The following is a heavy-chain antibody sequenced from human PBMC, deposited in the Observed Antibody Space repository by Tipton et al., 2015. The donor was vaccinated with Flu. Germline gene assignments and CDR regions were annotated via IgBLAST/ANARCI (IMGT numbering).Heavy chain of an antibody. CDR1: GGSISSSSYY. Sequence: TLSLTCTVSGGSISSSSYYWGWIRQPPGKGLEWIGSIYYSGSTYYNPSLKSRVTISVDTSKNRFSLKLSSVTAADTAVYYCARLGRWYSSSWYPPRPVRDYYYGMDVWGQGTTVTVSS. CDR2: IYYSGST. CDR3: ARLGRWYSSSWYPPRPVRDYYYGMDV. V-gene: IGHV4-39*07. D-gene: IGHD6-13*01. J-gene: IGHJ6*02.